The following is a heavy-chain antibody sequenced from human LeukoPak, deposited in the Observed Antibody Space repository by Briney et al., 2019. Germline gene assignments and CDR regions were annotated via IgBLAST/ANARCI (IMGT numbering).Heavy chain of an antibody. D-gene: IGHD5/OR15-5a*01. CDR1: GGSFSGYY. J-gene: IGHJ6*03. CDR2: INHSGST. Sequence: SETLSLTCAVCGGSFSGYYWSWIRQPPGKGLEWIGEINHSGSTNYNPSLKSRVTISVDTSKNQFSLKLSSVTAADTAVYYCARVLRNYYYYMDVWGKGTTVTVSS. CDR3: ARVLRNYYYYMDV. V-gene: IGHV4-34*01.